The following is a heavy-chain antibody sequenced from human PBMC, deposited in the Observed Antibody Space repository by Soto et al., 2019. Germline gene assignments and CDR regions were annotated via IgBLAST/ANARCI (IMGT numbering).Heavy chain of an antibody. V-gene: IGHV1-46*03. CDR2: VNPSGGST. CDR3: ARRYYDILTGPDTDDAFDI. Sequence: ASVKVSCKASGYTFTSYYMHCVRQAPGQGLEWMGIVNPSGGSTSYAQKFQGRVTMTRDTSTSTVYMELSSLRSEDTAVYYCARRYYDILTGPDTDDAFDIWGQGTMVTVSS. J-gene: IGHJ3*02. CDR1: GYTFTSYY. D-gene: IGHD3-9*01.